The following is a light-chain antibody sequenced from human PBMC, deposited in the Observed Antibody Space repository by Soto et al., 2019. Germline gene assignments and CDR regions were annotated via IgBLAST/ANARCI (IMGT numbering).Light chain of an antibody. CDR1: SGYSNYK. V-gene: IGLV9-49*01. CDR2: VGTGGIVG. CDR3: GADHGSGSNFGRV. J-gene: IGLJ2*01. Sequence: QAVVTQPPSASASLGASVTLTCTLSSGYSNYKVDWYQQRPGKGPRFVMRVGTGGIVGSKGDGIPDRFSVLGSGLNRYLTIKNIQEEDESDYHCGADHGSGSNFGRVFGGGTKVTVL.